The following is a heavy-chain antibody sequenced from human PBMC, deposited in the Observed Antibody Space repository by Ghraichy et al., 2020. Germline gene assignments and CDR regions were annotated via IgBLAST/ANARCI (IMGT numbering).Heavy chain of an antibody. CDR2: IYYSGST. J-gene: IGHJ5*02. CDR1: GGSISSGGYH. Sequence: SETLSLTCTVSGGSISSGGYHWSWIRQFPGKGLEWFGYIYYSGSTYYTPSLKSRVIISEDTSKNELYLKMTSWTAADTAVYYCARGYSGKNGWFDPWGQGTLVNVSS. V-gene: IGHV4-31*03. CDR3: ARGYSGKNGWFDP. D-gene: IGHD1-26*01.